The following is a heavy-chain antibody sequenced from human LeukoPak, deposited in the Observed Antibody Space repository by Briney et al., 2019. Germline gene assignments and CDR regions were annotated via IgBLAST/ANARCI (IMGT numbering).Heavy chain of an antibody. CDR2: ISGDGEST. CDR3: AKDRDCSSTGCYVFAN. J-gene: IGHJ4*02. V-gene: IGHV3-23*01. D-gene: IGHD2-2*01. Sequence: GGSLRLSCAASGVTLRNYAMTWIRQAPGKGLQWVSVISGDGESTYYADSVRGRFTISRDNSKNTMYLQMNNLRAEDAAIYYCAKDRDCSSTGCYVFANWGQGTLVTVSS. CDR1: GVTLRNYA.